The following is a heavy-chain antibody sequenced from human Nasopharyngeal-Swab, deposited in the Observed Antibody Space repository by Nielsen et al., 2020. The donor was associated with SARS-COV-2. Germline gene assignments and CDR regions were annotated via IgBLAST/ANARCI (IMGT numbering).Heavy chain of an antibody. CDR2: INHSGGT. CDR1: GGSFSGYY. Sequence: SETLSLTCAVYGGSFSGYYWSWIRQPPGKGLEWIGEINHSGGTNYNPSLKSRVTISVDTSKNQFSLKLSSVTAADTAVYYCARGFYGDYGYYFDYWGQGTLVTVSS. J-gene: IGHJ4*02. V-gene: IGHV4-34*01. D-gene: IGHD4-17*01. CDR3: ARGFYGDYGYYFDY.